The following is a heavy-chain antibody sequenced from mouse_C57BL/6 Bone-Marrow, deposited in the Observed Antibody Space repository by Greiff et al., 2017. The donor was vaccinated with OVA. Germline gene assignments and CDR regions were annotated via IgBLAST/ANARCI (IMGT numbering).Heavy chain of an antibody. CDR1: GFTFSSYA. CDR3: ARCLYSNQFAF. V-gene: IGHV5-9-3*01. J-gene: IGHJ3*01. Sequence: EVQRVESGGGLVKPGGSLKLSCAASGFTFSSYAMSWVRQTPEKRLEWVATISSGSSTIYYADTVKGRFTISRDNAKNTLFLQMTSLRSEDTAMYYCARCLYSNQFAFWGQGTLVTVSA. D-gene: IGHD2-5*01. CDR2: ISSGSSTI.